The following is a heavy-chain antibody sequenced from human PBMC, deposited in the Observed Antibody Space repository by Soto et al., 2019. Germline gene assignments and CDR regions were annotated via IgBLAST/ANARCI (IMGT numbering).Heavy chain of an antibody. V-gene: IGHV3-23*01. CDR2: IIGNAADT. J-gene: IGHJ4*02. Sequence: DVQLLESGGGLVQPEGSLRLSCAASGFTFSTYGMAWVRQAPGEGLEWVSAIIGNAADTYYADSVRGRFAISRDNLKNTLFLRMNGLRADDTAVYYCARRLFLDVWGQGTLVTVSS. D-gene: IGHD2-21*01. CDR3: ARRLFLDV. CDR1: GFTFSTYG.